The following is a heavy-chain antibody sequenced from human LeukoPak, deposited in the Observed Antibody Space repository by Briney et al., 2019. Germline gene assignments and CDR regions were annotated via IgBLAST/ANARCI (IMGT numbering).Heavy chain of an antibody. J-gene: IGHJ4*02. V-gene: IGHV4-59*08. CDR2: IYYSGST. Sequence: SETLSLTCTVSGGSISSYYWSWIRQPPGKGLEWIGYIYYSGSTNYNPSLKSRVTISVDTSKNQFSLKLSSVTAADTAVYYCAGAYDYVWGSYHGSYDYWAQGTLVTVSS. D-gene: IGHD3-16*02. CDR3: AGAYDYVWGSYHGSYDY. CDR1: GGSISSYY.